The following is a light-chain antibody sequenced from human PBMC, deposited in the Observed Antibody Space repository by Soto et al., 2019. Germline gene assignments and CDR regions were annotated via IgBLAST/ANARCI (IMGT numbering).Light chain of an antibody. V-gene: IGKV1-5*01. J-gene: IGKJ2*01. CDR3: QKYDSSSPT. CDR2: DAS. CDR1: QNISDW. Sequence: DIQMTQSPSTLSASVGDGVTITCRASQNISDWLAWYQQRPWNAPKFLIYDASNLKTVCSSRFSGSGSRTEFTLTIRSLQPDDFATSYCQKYDSSSPTFGQGNKLEIK.